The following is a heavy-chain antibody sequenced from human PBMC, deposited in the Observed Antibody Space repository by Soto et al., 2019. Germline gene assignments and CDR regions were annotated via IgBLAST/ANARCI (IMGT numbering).Heavy chain of an antibody. CDR3: ARLVESSEAVAASWNWFDP. CDR1: GYSFTSYW. V-gene: IGHV5-10-1*01. CDR2: IDPSDSYT. J-gene: IGHJ5*02. D-gene: IGHD6-19*01. Sequence: PGESLKISCKGSGYSFTSYWISWVRQMPGKGLEWMGRIDPSDSYTNYSPSFQGHVTISADKSISTAYLQWSSLKASDTAMYYCARLVESSEAVAASWNWFDPWGQGTLVTVSS.